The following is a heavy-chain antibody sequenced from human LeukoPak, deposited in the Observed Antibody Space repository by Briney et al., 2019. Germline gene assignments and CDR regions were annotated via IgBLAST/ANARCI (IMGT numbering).Heavy chain of an antibody. Sequence: SETLSLTCTVSGGSISSGGYYWSWIRQPPGKGLEWIGYIYHSGSTNYNPSLKSRVTMSVDTSKNQFSLKLSSVTAADTAVYYCAREPGGSGSYWGQGTLVTVSS. V-gene: IGHV4-61*08. J-gene: IGHJ4*02. CDR2: IYHSGST. CDR3: AREPGGSGSY. CDR1: GGSISSGGYY. D-gene: IGHD3-10*01.